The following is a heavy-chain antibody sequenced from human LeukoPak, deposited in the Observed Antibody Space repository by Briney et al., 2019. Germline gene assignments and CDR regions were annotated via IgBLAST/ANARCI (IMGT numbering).Heavy chain of an antibody. Sequence: SETLSLTCTVSGGSISSSSYYWGWIRQPPGKGLEWIGYIYYSGNTNYNPSLKSRVTISVDTSKNQFSLKLSSVTAADTAVYYCVRENYSSGWYGIIDYWGQGTLVTVSS. CDR3: VRENYSSGWYGIIDY. CDR1: GGSISSSSYY. V-gene: IGHV4-61*01. J-gene: IGHJ4*02. D-gene: IGHD6-19*01. CDR2: IYYSGNT.